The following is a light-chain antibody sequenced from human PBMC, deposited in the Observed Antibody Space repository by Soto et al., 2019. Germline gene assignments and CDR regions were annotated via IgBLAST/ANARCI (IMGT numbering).Light chain of an antibody. J-gene: IGLJ1*01. V-gene: IGLV2-14*01. CDR2: EVT. Sequence: QLVLTQPASVSGSPGQSIAISCTGTRSDVGAYNYVSWYQQHPGKAPKLMISEVTNRPSGVSDRFSGSKSGNTASLTISGLQAEDEADSYCSSFTSRFTFVFGTGTKLTVL. CDR1: RSDVGAYNY. CDR3: SSFTSRFTFV.